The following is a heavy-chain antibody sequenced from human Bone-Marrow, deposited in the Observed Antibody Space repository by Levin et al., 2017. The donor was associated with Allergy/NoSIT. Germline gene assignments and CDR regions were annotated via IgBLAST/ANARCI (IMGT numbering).Heavy chain of an antibody. CDR2: IYTSGST. V-gene: IGHV4-4*07. CDR3: ARDQKYYYDTPDWYFDL. Sequence: SQTLSLTCTVSGGSISSYYWSWIRQPAGKGLEWIGRIYTSGSTNYNPSLKSRVTMSVDTSKNQFSLKLSSVTAADTAVYYCARDQKYYYDTPDWYFDLWGRGTLVTVSS. D-gene: IGHD3-22*01. J-gene: IGHJ2*01. CDR1: GGSISSYY.